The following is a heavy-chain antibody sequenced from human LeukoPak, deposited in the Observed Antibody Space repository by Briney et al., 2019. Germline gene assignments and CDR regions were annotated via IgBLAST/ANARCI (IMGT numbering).Heavy chain of an antibody. Sequence: PGGSLRVSCSASGFTFSSCAMHWVRQAPGMGLEYVSGINDYGTITHYGDSVRGRVTISRDDTKNTVHLEMSSLRAEDTAVYYCVKDLSGWYSFEYWGQGTLVTVSS. J-gene: IGHJ4*02. CDR1: GFTFSSCA. CDR3: VKDLSGWYSFEY. D-gene: IGHD6-19*01. V-gene: IGHV3-64D*09. CDR2: INDYGTIT.